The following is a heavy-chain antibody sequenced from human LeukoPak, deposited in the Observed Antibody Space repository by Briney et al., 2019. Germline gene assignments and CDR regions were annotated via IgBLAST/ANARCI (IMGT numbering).Heavy chain of an antibody. CDR1: GFMFSRHW. CDR2: ITSRGDFT. D-gene: IGHD3-10*01. Sequence: GGSLRLSCAPSGFMFSRHWMSWVRQAPGKGLEWVSSITSRGDFTFYVDSVKGRFTISRDNFNNTLYLQMSSLRAEDTAIYYCAKDRPNYYGSEGHYYRRDGDSWGQGTLVTVSS. J-gene: IGHJ5*01. V-gene: IGHV3-23*01. CDR3: AKDRPNYYGSEGHYYRRDGDS.